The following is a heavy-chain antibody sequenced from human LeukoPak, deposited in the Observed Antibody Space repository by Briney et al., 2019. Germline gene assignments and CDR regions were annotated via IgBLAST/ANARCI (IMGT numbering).Heavy chain of an antibody. J-gene: IGHJ4*02. CDR2: ITHSGST. Sequence: SETLSLTCAVYGGSFSGYYWSWIRQPPGKGLEWIGEITHSGSTNYNPSLKSRVTISVDTSKNQFSLKLSSVTAADTAVYYCARGYPVDYWGQGTLVTVSS. V-gene: IGHV4-34*01. CDR1: GGSFSGYY. CDR3: ARGYPVDY.